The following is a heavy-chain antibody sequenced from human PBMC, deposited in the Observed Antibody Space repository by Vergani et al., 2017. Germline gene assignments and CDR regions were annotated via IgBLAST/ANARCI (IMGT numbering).Heavy chain of an antibody. CDR1: GGTFSSYA. CDR3: ARGEVIPAAMYYYYGMDV. Sequence: QVQLVQSGAEVKKPGSSVKVSCKASGGTFSSYAISWVRQAPGQGLEWMGRIIPIFGTANYAQKLQGRVTMTTDTSTSTAYMELRSLRSDDTAVYYCARGEVIPAAMYYYYGMDVWGQGTTVTVSS. V-gene: IGHV1-69*05. J-gene: IGHJ6*02. D-gene: IGHD2-2*01. CDR2: IIPIFGTA.